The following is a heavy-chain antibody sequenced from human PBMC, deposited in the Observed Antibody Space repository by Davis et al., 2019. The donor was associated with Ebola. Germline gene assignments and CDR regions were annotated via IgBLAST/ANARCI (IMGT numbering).Heavy chain of an antibody. Sequence: SVKVSCKASGGTFSSYAISWVRQAPGQGLEWMGGIIPIFGTANYAQKFQGRVTMTEDTSTDTAYMELSSLRSEDTAVYYCATSTTVKGRVYYYYGMDVWGQGTTVTVSS. CDR2: IIPIFGTA. D-gene: IGHD4-11*01. CDR3: ATSTTVKGRVYYYYGMDV. V-gene: IGHV1-69*06. CDR1: GGTFSSYA. J-gene: IGHJ6*02.